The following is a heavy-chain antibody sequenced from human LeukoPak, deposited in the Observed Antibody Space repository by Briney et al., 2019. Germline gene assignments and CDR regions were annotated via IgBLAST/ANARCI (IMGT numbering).Heavy chain of an antibody. D-gene: IGHD3-3*01. V-gene: IGHV3-33*06. J-gene: IGHJ4*02. CDR3: AKSGLRFLEWLLPLDY. Sequence: GRSLRLSCAASGFTFSSYGMHWVRQAPGKGLEWVAVMWYDGSNKYYADSVKGRFTISRDNSKNTLYLQMNSLRAEDTAVYYCAKSGLRFLEWLLPLDYWGQGTLVTVSS. CDR1: GFTFSSYG. CDR2: MWYDGSNK.